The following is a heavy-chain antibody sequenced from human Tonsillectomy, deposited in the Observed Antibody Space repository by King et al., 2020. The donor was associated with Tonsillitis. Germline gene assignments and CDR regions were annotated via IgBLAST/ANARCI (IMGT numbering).Heavy chain of an antibody. CDR3: ARSRDWLDP. CDR2: IYFSGST. J-gene: IGHJ5*02. Sequence: QLQESGPGLVKPSETLSLTCTVSGGSINGFYWSWIRQPPGKGLEWIGNIYFSGSTNYNPSLKSRVAISVDTSRNQFSLKLTSVTAADTAVYYCARSRDWLDPWGQGTLVTVSA. CDR1: GGSINGFY. V-gene: IGHV4-59*08.